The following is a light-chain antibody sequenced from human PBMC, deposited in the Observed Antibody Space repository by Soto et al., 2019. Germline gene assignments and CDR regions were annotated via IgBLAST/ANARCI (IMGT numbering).Light chain of an antibody. CDR2: GAS. V-gene: IGKV3-20*01. CDR3: QQYNSYRT. Sequence: ENVLTQSPGTLSLSPGERATLSCRASQSFNSIYLAWYQQKPGQAPRLLIYGASSRATGIPDRFSGSGSGTEFTLTISSLQPDDFATYYCQQYNSYRTFGQGTKVDIK. J-gene: IGKJ1*01. CDR1: QSFNSIY.